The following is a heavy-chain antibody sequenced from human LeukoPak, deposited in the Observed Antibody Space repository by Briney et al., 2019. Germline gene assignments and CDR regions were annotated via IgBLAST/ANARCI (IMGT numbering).Heavy chain of an antibody. Sequence: SQTLSLTCTVSGGSISGGGYLWTWIRQQPGKGLEWIGNIDYSGSTYYNPSLKSRVTISVDTSKNMFSLNLSSVTAADTAVYYCALGLVVPAARSLYYGRDVWGQGTTVTVSS. CDR3: ALGLVVPAARSLYYGRDV. J-gene: IGHJ6*02. CDR1: GGSISGGGYL. CDR2: IDYSGST. D-gene: IGHD2-2*01. V-gene: IGHV4-31*03.